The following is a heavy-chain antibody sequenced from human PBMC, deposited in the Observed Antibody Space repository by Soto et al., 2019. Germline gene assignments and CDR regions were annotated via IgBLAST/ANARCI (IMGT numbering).Heavy chain of an antibody. CDR2: INPSGGST. D-gene: IGHD2-15*01. V-gene: IGHV1-46*03. CDR3: ARATEDIVVVVAAHSYYYYYMDV. J-gene: IGHJ6*03. Sequence: QVQLVQSGAEVKKPGASVKVSCKASGYTFTSYYMHWVRQAPGQGLEWMGIINPSGGSTSYAQKFQGRVTMTRDTSTSTVYMELSSLRSADTAVYYCARATEDIVVVVAAHSYYYYYMDVWGKGTTVTVSS. CDR1: GYTFTSYY.